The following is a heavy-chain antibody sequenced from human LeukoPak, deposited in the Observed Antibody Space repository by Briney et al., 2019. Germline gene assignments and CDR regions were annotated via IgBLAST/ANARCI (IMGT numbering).Heavy chain of an antibody. Sequence: GASVKVSCKASGYTFTSYGISWVRQAPGQGLEWMGWISAYNGNTNYAQKLQGRVTMTTDTSTSTAYMELRSLRSDDTAVYYCARDRSKVAVRGLDFDPWGQGTLVTVSS. V-gene: IGHV1-18*01. CDR2: ISAYNGNT. J-gene: IGHJ5*02. CDR3: ARDRSKVAVRGLDFDP. CDR1: GYTFTSYG. D-gene: IGHD6-6*01.